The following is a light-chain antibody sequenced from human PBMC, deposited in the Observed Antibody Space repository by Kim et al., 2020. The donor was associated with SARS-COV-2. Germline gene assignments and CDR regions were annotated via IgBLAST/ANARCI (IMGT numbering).Light chain of an antibody. Sequence: QSALTQPASVSGSPGQSITISCTGTSSDVGGYNSVSWYQQHPGKAPKLMIYDVSNRPSGVSNRFFGPKSGNTASLTISGLQAEDEADYYCSSYTSSSSRVFGRGTQLTVL. V-gene: IGLV2-14*03. CDR3: SSYTSSSSRV. J-gene: IGLJ3*02. CDR1: SSDVGGYNS. CDR2: DVS.